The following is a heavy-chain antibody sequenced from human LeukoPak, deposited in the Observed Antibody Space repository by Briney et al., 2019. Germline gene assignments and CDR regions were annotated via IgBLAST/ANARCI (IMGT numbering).Heavy chain of an antibody. V-gene: IGHV3-7*01. CDR1: GFTFSSYW. J-gene: IGHJ4*02. CDR2: IKQDGSEK. Sequence: PGGSLRLSCAASGFTFSSYWMSWVRQAPGKGLEWVANIKQDGSEKYYVDSVKGRFTISRDNAKNSLYLQMNSLRAEDTAVYYCARGIRGGNSRWAVDYWGQGTLVTVSS. D-gene: IGHD4-23*01. CDR3: ARGIRGGNSRWAVDY.